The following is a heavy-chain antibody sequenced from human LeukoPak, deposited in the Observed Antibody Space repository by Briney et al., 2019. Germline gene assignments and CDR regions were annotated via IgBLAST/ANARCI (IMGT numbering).Heavy chain of an antibody. CDR1: GGSISSSSYY. V-gene: IGHV4-39*01. D-gene: IGHD2-15*01. CDR2: IYYSGST. CDR3: ARHNDIVVVVAASDDAFDI. J-gene: IGHJ3*02. Sequence: SETLSLTCTVSGGSISSSSYYWGWIRQPPGKGLEWIGSIYYSGSTYYNPSLKSRVTISVDTSKNQFSLKLSSVTAADTAVYYCARHNDIVVVVAASDDAFDIWGQGTMVTVSS.